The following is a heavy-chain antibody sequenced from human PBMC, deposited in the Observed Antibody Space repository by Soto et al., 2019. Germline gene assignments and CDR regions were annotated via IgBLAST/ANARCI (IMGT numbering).Heavy chain of an antibody. CDR3: ARGNLDV. CDR2: VSHVDDNK. Sequence: QVQVVESGGGVVRPGTSLRLSCAASGFTFNLFTFHWVRQAPGGGLEWVAVVSHVDDNKFYADSVKGRFTISRDNSKNTLYLQMDNLRTEDTAIYYCARGNLDVWGQGTTVTVSS. CDR1: GFTFNLFT. J-gene: IGHJ6*02. V-gene: IGHV3-30-3*01. D-gene: IGHD1-1*01.